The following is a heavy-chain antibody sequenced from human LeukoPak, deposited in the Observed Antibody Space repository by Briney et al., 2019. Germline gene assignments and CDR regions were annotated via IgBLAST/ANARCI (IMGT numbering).Heavy chain of an antibody. Sequence: ASVKVSCKASGYTFTGYYMHWVRQAPGQGLEWMGWINPNSGGTNYAQKFQGRVTMTRDTSISTAYMELSRLRSDDTAVYYCASLAVAGTPDYYDYWGQATLVTVSS. D-gene: IGHD6-19*01. J-gene: IGHJ4*02. CDR3: ASLAVAGTPDYYDY. V-gene: IGHV1-2*02. CDR1: GYTFTGYY. CDR2: INPNSGGT.